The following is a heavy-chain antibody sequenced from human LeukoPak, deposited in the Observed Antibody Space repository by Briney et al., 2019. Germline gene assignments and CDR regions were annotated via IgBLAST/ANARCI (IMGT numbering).Heavy chain of an antibody. Sequence: GGSLRLSCAASGFTFSSYEMNWVRQAPGKGLEWVSYISSSGSTIYHADSVKGRFTISRDNAKNSLYLQMNSLRAEDTAVYYCAGGAVAGNLFDYWGQGTLVTVSS. V-gene: IGHV3-48*03. CDR1: GFTFSSYE. CDR2: ISSSGSTI. CDR3: AGGAVAGNLFDY. D-gene: IGHD6-19*01. J-gene: IGHJ4*02.